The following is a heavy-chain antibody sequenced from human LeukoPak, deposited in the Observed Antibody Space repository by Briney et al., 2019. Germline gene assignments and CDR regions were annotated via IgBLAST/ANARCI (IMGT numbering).Heavy chain of an antibody. CDR1: GFTFSSYA. V-gene: IGHV3-30*14. CDR2: ISYDGSNK. Sequence: GGSLRLSCAASGFTFSSYAMHWVRQAPGKGLEWVAVISYDGSNKYYADSVKGRFTISRDNSKNTLYLQMNTLRAEDTAVYYCAKAAARVVIITGNDYWGQGTLVTVSS. CDR3: AKAAARVVIITGNDY. D-gene: IGHD3-22*01. J-gene: IGHJ4*02.